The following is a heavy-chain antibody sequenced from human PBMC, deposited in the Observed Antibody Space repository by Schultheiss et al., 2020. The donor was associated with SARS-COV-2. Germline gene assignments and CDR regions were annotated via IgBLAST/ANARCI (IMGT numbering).Heavy chain of an antibody. V-gene: IGHV3-38-3*01. D-gene: IGHD2-2*01. CDR1: GFIVSSNE. J-gene: IGHJ6*02. Sequence: GGSLRLSCAASGFIVSSNEMNWVRQAPGKGLEWVSNFSGGSTDYADSVRGRFIISRDNSKNTLYLQMTSLRVEDTAMYYCVRDGPAASYGMDVWGQGTTVTVSS. CDR2: FSGGST. CDR3: VRDGPAASYGMDV.